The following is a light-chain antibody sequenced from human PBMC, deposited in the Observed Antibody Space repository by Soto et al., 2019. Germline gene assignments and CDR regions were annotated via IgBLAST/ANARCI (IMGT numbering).Light chain of an antibody. J-gene: IGLJ1*01. CDR3: SSYTSSSTYV. CDR2: DVS. Sequence: QSALTQPASVSGSPGQSITISCTGTSSDVGHYNYVSWYQQYPGKAPKLMIYDVSNRPSGVSNRFSGSKSGNTASLTISGLQAEDEADYYCSSYTSSSTYVFGTGTKLTVL. V-gene: IGLV2-14*03. CDR1: SSDVGHYNY.